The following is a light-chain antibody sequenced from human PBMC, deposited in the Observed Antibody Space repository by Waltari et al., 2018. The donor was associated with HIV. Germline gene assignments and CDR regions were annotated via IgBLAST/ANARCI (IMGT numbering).Light chain of an antibody. CDR3: QVWATNTDQYVI. V-gene: IGLV3-21*01. J-gene: IGLJ2*01. CDR1: NIGSKR. Sequence: PSVSVAPGKTARITCGGKNIGSKRVNWYQQQPGQAPGMVIYHDTERPSGVPDRFSGSNSEDTATLTIRRVEAGDEADYYCQVWATNTDQYVIFGGGTNLAV. CDR2: HDT.